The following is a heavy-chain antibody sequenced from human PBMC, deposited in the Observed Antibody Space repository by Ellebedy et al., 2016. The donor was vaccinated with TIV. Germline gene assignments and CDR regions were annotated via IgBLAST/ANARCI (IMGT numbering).Heavy chain of an antibody. Sequence: GESLKISCAASGFTFSPYAMAWVRQAPGKGLEWVSGIVGSGSQKYADSVKGRFTISRDNSKNTLYLQMNSLRADDTAVYYCARRRAVTSIRYFDYWGQGTLVTVSS. J-gene: IGHJ4*02. V-gene: IGHV3-23*01. D-gene: IGHD2-21*02. CDR2: IVGSGS. CDR1: GFTFSPYA. CDR3: ARRRAVTSIRYFDY.